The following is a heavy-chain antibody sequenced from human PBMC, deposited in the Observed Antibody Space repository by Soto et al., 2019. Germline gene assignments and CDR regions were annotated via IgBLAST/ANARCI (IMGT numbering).Heavy chain of an antibody. D-gene: IGHD2-15*01. J-gene: IGHJ4*02. Sequence: GWSLRLSCAASGFSVSSNYMSWVRQAPGKGLEWVSFIYSGDTTYYADSVKGRYTISRDNSKNTLYLQMNSLRAEDTAVYYCAKRADPSSVNWAHFDSWGQGMLLTVSS. V-gene: IGHV3-66*01. CDR2: IYSGDTT. CDR3: AKRADPSSVNWAHFDS. CDR1: GFSVSSNY.